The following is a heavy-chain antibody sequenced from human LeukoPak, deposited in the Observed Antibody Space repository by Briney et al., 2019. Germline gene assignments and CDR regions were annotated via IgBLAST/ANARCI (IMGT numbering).Heavy chain of an antibody. D-gene: IGHD3-10*01. CDR1: GFTFSSYS. Sequence: NPGGSLRLSCAASGFTFSSYSMNWVRQAPGKGLEWVSSISSSSSYIYYADSVKGRFTISRDNAKNSLYLQMNSLRAEDTAVYYCARGITMVRGVIIGYYYMDVWGKGTTVTVSS. CDR3: ARGITMVRGVIIGYYYMDV. J-gene: IGHJ6*03. CDR2: ISSSSSYI. V-gene: IGHV3-21*01.